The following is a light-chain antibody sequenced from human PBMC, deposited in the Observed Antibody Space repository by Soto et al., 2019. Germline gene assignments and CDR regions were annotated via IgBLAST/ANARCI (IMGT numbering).Light chain of an antibody. CDR1: QTVRNN. V-gene: IGKV3-15*01. J-gene: IGKJ1*01. Sequence: EIEMTQSPATLSLSPGERATLSCRASQTVRNNYLAWYQQKPGQAPRLLISGASTRAAGISDRFRGSGSGTEFTLTISSLRSEDSAIYYCQQYFEWPPMTFGQGTKVDIK. CDR3: QQYFEWPPMT. CDR2: GAS.